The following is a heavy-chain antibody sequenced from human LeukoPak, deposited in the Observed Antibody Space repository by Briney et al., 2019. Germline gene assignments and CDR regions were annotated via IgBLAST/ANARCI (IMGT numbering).Heavy chain of an antibody. D-gene: IGHD4-17*01. Sequence: PGGSLRLSCAASGFTSSSYAMHWVRQAPGKGLEGVAVISYDGSNKYYADSVKGRFTISRDNSTNTLYLQMNSLRAEDTAVYYCAREGAPYGDYGGNYFDYWGQGTLVTVSS. V-gene: IGHV3-30*01. J-gene: IGHJ4*02. CDR2: ISYDGSNK. CDR3: AREGAPYGDYGGNYFDY. CDR1: GFTSSSYA.